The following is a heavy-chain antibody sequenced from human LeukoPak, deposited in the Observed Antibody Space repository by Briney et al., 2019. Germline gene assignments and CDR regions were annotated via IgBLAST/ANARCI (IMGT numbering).Heavy chain of an antibody. CDR3: ARQIAVAGHYYRGMDV. D-gene: IGHD6-19*01. J-gene: IGHJ6*04. CDR2: IYPEDSDT. Sequence: GESLKISCKGSGDSFSGQWIAWVRQRPGRGLEWMGIIYPEDSDTEYRASFEGQVTISADKSISTAYLQWRSLKASDTAMYYCARQIAVAGHYYRGMDVWGKGTTVTVS. CDR1: GDSFSGQW. V-gene: IGHV5-51*01.